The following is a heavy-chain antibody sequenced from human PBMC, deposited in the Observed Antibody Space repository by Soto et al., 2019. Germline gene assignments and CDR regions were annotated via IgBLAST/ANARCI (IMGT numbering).Heavy chain of an antibody. J-gene: IGHJ6*03. CDR1: GYTFTSYG. CDR3: ASFRGYSGYDYYCYYMDV. D-gene: IGHD5-12*01. V-gene: IGHV1-18*01. Sequence: GASVKVSCKASGYTFTSYGISWVRQAPGQGLEWMGWISAYNGNTNYAQKLQGRVTMTTDTSTSTAYMELRSLRSDDTAVYYCASFRGYSGYDYYCYYMDVWGKGTTVTVSS. CDR2: ISAYNGNT.